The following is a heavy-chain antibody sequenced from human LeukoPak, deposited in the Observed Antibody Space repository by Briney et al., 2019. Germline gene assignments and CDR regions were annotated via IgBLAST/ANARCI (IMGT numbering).Heavy chain of an antibody. CDR2: IYFRGTT. J-gene: IGHJ4*02. V-gene: IGHV4-59*01. D-gene: IGHD3-22*01. CDR3: ARDRFYDNSGFRRLDF. Sequence: SETLSLTCNVSGGPISDYYWSWIRQPPGKGLEWFGYIYFRGTTNYSPSFQSRVSISVDTSKNQFSLRLTSVTAADTAVYYCARDRFYDNSGFRRLDFWGQGLLVTVSS. CDR1: GGPISDYY.